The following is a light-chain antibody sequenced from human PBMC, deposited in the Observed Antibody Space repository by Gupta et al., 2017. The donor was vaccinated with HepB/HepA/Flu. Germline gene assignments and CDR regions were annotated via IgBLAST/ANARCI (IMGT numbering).Light chain of an antibody. CDR3: AAWDDNRNGPV. V-gene: IGLV1-44*01. CDR2: SNN. CDR1: SSNIGSNN. Sequence: QPVLTQPPSASGTPGQRVTISCSGSSSNIGSNNVNWYQQFPETAPKIIIFSNNQRPSGVPDRFSGSKSGTSASLAISGLQADDESDYYCAAWDDNRNGPVFGGGTKLTVL. J-gene: IGLJ3*02.